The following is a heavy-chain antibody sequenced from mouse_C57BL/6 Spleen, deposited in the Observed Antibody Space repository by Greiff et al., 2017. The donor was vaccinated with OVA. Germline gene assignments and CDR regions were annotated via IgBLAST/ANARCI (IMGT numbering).Heavy chain of an antibody. V-gene: IGHV14-2*01. CDR3: ARIPSRLSYYFDY. CDR2: IDPEDGDT. Sequence: VQLQESGAELVKPGASVKLSCTASGFNIQDYYMHWVKQRTEQGLEWIGRIDPEDGDTKYAPQFQGKATITADTSSNTAYLQLSSLTSEDTAVYYCARIPSRLSYYFDYWGQGTTLTVSS. J-gene: IGHJ2*01. CDR1: GFNIQDYY.